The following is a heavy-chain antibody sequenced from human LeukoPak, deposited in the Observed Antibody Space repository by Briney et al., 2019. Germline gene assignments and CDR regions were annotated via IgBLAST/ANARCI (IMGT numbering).Heavy chain of an antibody. V-gene: IGHV4-59*01. CDR1: GGPITEYY. J-gene: IGHJ4*02. Sequence: SETLSLTCSVSGGPITEYYWSWIRQPPGKGLEWIGYIYHTGSTNYSPSLKSRVTMSVDASRNQFSLKLVSVTAADTAVYYCARDRGATGYYYLDSWGQGILVTVSS. CDR2: IYHTGST. D-gene: IGHD1-26*01. CDR3: ARDRGATGYYYLDS.